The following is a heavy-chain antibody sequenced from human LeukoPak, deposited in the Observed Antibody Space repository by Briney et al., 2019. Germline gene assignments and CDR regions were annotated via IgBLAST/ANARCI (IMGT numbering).Heavy chain of an antibody. CDR1: GYTLSYSS. J-gene: IGHJ4*02. CDR3: ARGNRAMVWYYFDY. V-gene: IGHV3-21*01. CDR2: ISSSTGYI. D-gene: IGHD5-18*01. Sequence: GGSLRLSCAASGYTLSYSSMNWVRHAPGKGLEWVSSISSSTGYIYYADSVKGRFTISRDNAKNSLYLQMNSLRAEDTAVYYCARGNRAMVWYYFDYWGLGTLVTVSS.